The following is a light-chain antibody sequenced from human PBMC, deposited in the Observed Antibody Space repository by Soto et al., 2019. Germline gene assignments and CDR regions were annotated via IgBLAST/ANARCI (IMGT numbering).Light chain of an antibody. Sequence: IVMTQSPATLSMSPGERATLSCRASQSVSSNLAWYQQKPGQAPRLLIYGASTRATGIPARFSGSGSETEFTLTISSLQSEDFAVYYCQQYNNWPLTFGPGTKVDIK. J-gene: IGKJ3*01. CDR3: QQYNNWPLT. V-gene: IGKV3-15*01. CDR2: GAS. CDR1: QSVSSN.